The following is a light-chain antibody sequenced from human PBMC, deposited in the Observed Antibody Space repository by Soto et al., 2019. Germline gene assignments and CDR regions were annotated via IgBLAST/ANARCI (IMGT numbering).Light chain of an antibody. CDR2: DAS. J-gene: IGKJ1*01. CDR1: QTIRRW. Sequence: DIEMTQSPSTLSASVGDRVTITCRASQTIRRWLAWYQQRPGKAPNVLIYDASTLESGVPARFSGSGSETEFTLTISSLQPEDSATYYCQHYNSDPWTFGQGTKVEIK. CDR3: QHYNSDPWT. V-gene: IGKV1-5*01.